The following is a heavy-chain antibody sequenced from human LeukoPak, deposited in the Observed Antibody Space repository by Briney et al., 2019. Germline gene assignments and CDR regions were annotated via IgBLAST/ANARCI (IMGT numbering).Heavy chain of an antibody. CDR2: IYYSGST. V-gene: IGHV4-59*12. CDR3: ARVSVVTPGAFDI. J-gene: IGHJ3*02. CDR1: GGSFSSYY. Sequence: ASQTLSLTCTVSGGSFSSYYWSWIRQPPGKGLEWIGYIYYSGSTNYNPSLKSRVTISVDTSKNQFSLKLSSVTAADTAVYYCARVSVVTPGAFDIWGQGTMVTVSS. D-gene: IGHD4-23*01.